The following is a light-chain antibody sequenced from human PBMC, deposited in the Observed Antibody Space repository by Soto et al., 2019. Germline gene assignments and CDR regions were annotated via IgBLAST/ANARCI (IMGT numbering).Light chain of an antibody. CDR3: QQYNNWPRT. V-gene: IGKV3-15*01. J-gene: IGKJ1*01. Sequence: EIVMTQSPATPSVSPGERATLSCRASQRVSSDLAWYHQKPGQAPRLLIYGASTRATGIPARFSGSGSGTEFTLTINSLQSEDLAVYYCQQYNNWPRTFGQGTKVDIK. CDR1: QRVSSD. CDR2: GAS.